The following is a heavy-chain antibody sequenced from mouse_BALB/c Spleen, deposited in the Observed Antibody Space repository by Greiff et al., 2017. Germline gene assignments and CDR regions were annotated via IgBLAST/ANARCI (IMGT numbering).Heavy chain of an antibody. J-gene: IGHJ2*01. CDR3: ARDRVGSYYFDY. Sequence: EVQGVESGGGLVQPGGSLRLSCATSGFTFTDYYMSWVRQPPGKALEWLGFIRNKANGYTTEYSASVKGRFTISRDNSQSILYLQMNTLRAEDSATYYCARDRVGSYYFDYWGQGTTLTVSS. CDR1: GFTFTDYY. D-gene: IGHD1-1*02. CDR2: IRNKANGYTT. V-gene: IGHV7-3*02.